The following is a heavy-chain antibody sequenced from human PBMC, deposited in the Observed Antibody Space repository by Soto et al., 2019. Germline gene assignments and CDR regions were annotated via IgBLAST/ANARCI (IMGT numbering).Heavy chain of an antibody. CDR2: INPNSGGT. D-gene: IGHD6-13*01. J-gene: IGHJ6*02. CDR3: ASPYSSSWYTHWYYYYGMDV. Sequence: GASVKVSCKASGYTFTGYYMHWVRQAPGQGLEWMGWINPNSGGTNYAQKFQGRVTMTRDTSISTAYMGLSRLRSDDTAVYYCASPYSSSWYTHWYYYYGMDVWGQGTTVTVSS. V-gene: IGHV1-2*02. CDR1: GYTFTGYY.